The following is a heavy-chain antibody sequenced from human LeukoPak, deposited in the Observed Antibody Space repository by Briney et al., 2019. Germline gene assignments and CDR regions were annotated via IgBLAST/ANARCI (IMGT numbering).Heavy chain of an antibody. D-gene: IGHD6-19*01. V-gene: IGHV3-53*01. CDR2: IYSGGST. CDR3: VRGFLVVTGQGAFDY. Sequence: GGSLRLSCAASGLTVSSHYMSWVRRAPGKGLEWVSVIYSGGSTYYADSVKGRFTISRDNSRNTVYLQMNSLRAEDTAVYYCVRGFLVVTGQGAFDYWGQGTLVTVSS. CDR1: GLTVSSHY. J-gene: IGHJ4*02.